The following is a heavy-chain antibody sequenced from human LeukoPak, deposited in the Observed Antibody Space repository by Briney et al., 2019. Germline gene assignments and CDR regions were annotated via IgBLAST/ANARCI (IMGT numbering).Heavy chain of an antibody. D-gene: IGHD2-2*01. CDR2: IYSDGST. Sequence: PSETLSLTCAVYGGSFSGYYWSWIRQPAGKGLEWIGRIYSDGSTNYNPSLKSRVTISVDTSKSQFSLKLNSVTAADTAVYCCARDQFECRSTSCSQAFDPWGQGTLVTVSS. J-gene: IGHJ5*02. CDR1: GGSFSGYY. CDR3: ARDQFECRSTSCSQAFDP. V-gene: IGHV4-4*07.